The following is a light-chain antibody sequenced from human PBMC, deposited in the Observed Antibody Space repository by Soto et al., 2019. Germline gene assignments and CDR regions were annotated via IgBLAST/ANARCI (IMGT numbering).Light chain of an antibody. CDR2: EAS. CDR1: QGISTY. Sequence: DIQMTQSPSSLSASVGDRVTITCRASQGISTYLAWYQQKPGKVPKLLIYEASSLESGVPSRFSGSGSGTDFTLTISSLQPEDAATYYCQKYNSAPQTFGRGTKVDI. J-gene: IGKJ3*01. CDR3: QKYNSAPQT. V-gene: IGKV1-27*01.